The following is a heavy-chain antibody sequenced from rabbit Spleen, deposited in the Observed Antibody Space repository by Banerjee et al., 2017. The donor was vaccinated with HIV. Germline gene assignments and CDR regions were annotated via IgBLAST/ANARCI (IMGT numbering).Heavy chain of an antibody. V-gene: IGHV1S47*01. CDR1: GFDFSSYG. CDR2: IDPVFGIT. D-gene: IGHD8-1*01. J-gene: IGHJ4*01. Sequence: LEESGGGLVQPGGSLTLSCKASGFDFSSYGVSWVRQAPGKGLEWIGYIDPVFGITYYANWVNGRFSISRENAQNTVFLQMTSLTAADTATYFCARDGAGGSYFALWGQGTLVTVS. CDR3: ARDGAGGSYFAL.